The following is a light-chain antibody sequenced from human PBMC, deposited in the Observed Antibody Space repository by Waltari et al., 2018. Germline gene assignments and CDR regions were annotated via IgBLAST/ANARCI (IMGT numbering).Light chain of an antibody. CDR1: RSNLGNKN. CDR3: GTWDDSLGAV. CDR2: ENT. J-gene: IGLJ1*01. V-gene: IGLV1-51*01. Sequence: QSLLTPPPSVSSPPGQTVIISCPGSRSNLGNKNFSWYQNFPGTAPKLLIFENTQRPSGIPDRFSGSKSGTSATLDITGLQTGDEADYYCGTWDDSLGAVFGPGTKVTVL.